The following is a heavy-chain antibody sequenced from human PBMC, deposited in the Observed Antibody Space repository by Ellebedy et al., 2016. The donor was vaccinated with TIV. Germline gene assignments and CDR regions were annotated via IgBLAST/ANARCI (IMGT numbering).Heavy chain of an antibody. V-gene: IGHV3-49*03. Sequence: PGGSLRLSCTASGFTFGDYGMSWFRQAPGKGLEWVGFIRSKAYGGTTEYAASVKGRFTISRDDSKSIAYLQMNSLKTEDTAVYYCINSRGRGYYYMDVWGKGTTVTVSS. CDR1: GFTFGDYG. J-gene: IGHJ6*03. CDR2: IRSKAYGGTT. CDR3: INSRGRGYYYMDV. D-gene: IGHD3-22*01.